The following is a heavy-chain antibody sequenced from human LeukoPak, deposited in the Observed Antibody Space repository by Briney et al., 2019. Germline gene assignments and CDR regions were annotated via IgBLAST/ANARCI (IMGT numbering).Heavy chain of an antibody. CDR3: AKFRSSSWYEGFDY. J-gene: IGHJ4*02. V-gene: IGHV3-23*01. CDR1: GFTFSSYV. D-gene: IGHD6-13*01. Sequence: GGSLRLSCAASGFTFSSYVMSWVRQAPGKGLEWVSAISGSGAGTDYADSVKGRFTISRDNSKSTLYLQMNSLRAEDTAVYYCAKFRSSSWYEGFDYWGQGTLVTVSS. CDR2: ISGSGAGT.